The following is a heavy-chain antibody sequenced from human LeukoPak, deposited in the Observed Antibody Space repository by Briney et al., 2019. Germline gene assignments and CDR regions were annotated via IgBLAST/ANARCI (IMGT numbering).Heavy chain of an antibody. V-gene: IGHV1-8*01. D-gene: IGHD3-3*01. J-gene: IGHJ4*02. CDR1: GYTFTSYD. CDR3: ARDSGVSNDFWSGYHCDY. CDR2: MNPNSGNT. Sequence: ASVKVSCKASGYTFTSYDINWVRRATGQGLEWMGWMNPNSGNTGYAQKFQGRVTMTRNTSISTAYMELSSLRSEDTAVYYCARDSGVSNDFWSGYHCDYWGQGILVTVSS.